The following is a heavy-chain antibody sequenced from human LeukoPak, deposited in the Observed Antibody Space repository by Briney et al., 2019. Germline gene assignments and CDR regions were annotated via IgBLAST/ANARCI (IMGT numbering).Heavy chain of an antibody. CDR1: GYTFTSYG. D-gene: IGHD6-6*01. CDR2: ISAYNGNT. Sequence: ASVKVSCKASGYTFTSYGISWVRQAPGQGLVWMGWISAYNGNTNYAQRLQGRVTMTTDTSTSTAYMELRSLRSDDTAVYYCARAQSIAARPDFDYWGQGTLVTVSS. V-gene: IGHV1-18*01. J-gene: IGHJ4*02. CDR3: ARAQSIAARPDFDY.